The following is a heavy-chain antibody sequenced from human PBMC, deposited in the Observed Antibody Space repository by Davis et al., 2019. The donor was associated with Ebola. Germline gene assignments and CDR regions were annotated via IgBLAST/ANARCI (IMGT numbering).Heavy chain of an antibody. CDR2: ISGSGGST. CDR3: AKAMIRSQRATFDY. D-gene: IGHD3-22*01. CDR1: GFTFSSYA. V-gene: IGHV3-23*01. J-gene: IGHJ4*02. Sequence: GESLKISCAASGFTFSSYAMSWVRQAPGKGLEWVSAISGSGGSTYYADSVKGRFTISRDNSKNTLYLQMNSLRAEDTAVYYCAKAMIRSQRATFDYWGQGTLVTVSS.